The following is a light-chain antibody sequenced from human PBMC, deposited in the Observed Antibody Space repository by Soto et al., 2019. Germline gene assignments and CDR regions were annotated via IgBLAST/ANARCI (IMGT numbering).Light chain of an antibody. CDR3: ATWDDRLNGLYV. CDR1: SSDIGAYNY. Sequence: QSVLTQPASVSGSPGQSITISCTGTSSDIGAYNYVSWYQQYPGKAPKLMIYEVSYRPSGVSNRFSGSKSGTSASLTISGLQSEDEADYYCATWDDRLNGLYVFGPGTKVTVL. V-gene: IGLV2-14*01. J-gene: IGLJ1*01. CDR2: EVS.